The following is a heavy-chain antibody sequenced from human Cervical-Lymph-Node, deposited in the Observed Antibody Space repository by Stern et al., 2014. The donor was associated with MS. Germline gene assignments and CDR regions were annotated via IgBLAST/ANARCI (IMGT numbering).Heavy chain of an antibody. V-gene: IGHV3-30*18. Sequence: VQLVESGGGVAQPGRSLRLSCAASGFTFSLSGMHWVRQAPGKGLDWVAVISYDGSAKYYGDSVMGRFPISRDNSKNTVYLQMNSLRAEDTAVYYCANAAALSCRSPSCYKAFEYWGQGILVTVSS. J-gene: IGHJ4*02. CDR3: ANAAALSCRSPSCYKAFEY. CDR2: ISYDGSAK. CDR1: GFTFSLSG. D-gene: IGHD2-2*02.